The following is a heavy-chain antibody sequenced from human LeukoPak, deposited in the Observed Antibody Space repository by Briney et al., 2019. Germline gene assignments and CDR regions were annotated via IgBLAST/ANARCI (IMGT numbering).Heavy chain of an antibody. Sequence: GGSLRLSCAASGFTFRSYAMQWVRQAPGKGLEWVSYITYNSGTIFYADSVKGRFTISRDNAKSSVFLQLNSLRAEDTAVYYCARVGGHCASTSCPPPDYWGQGTLVTVSS. CDR2: ITYNSGTI. CDR3: ARVGGHCASTSCPPPDY. V-gene: IGHV3-48*04. J-gene: IGHJ4*02. CDR1: GFTFRSYA. D-gene: IGHD2-2*01.